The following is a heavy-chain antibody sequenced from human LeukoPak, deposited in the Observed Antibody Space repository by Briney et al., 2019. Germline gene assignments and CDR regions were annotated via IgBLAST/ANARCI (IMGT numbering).Heavy chain of an antibody. CDR3: VRTYYYENSAYKGDS. D-gene: IGHD3-22*01. J-gene: IGHJ5*01. V-gene: IGHV3-48*03. CDR1: GFTFNTYE. Sequence: GGSLRLSCAASGFTFNTYEMNWVRQAPGKGLEWVAYISSSGLTIYYADSVKGRFTISRDNANNSLYLQMNSLRAEDTAVYYCVRTYYYENSAYKGDSWGQGTLVTVSS. CDR2: ISSSGLTI.